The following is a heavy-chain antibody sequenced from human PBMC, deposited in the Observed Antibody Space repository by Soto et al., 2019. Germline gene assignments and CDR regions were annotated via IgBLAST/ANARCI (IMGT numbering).Heavy chain of an antibody. D-gene: IGHD2-15*01. Sequence: AQLVQSGAEVKKPGASVKVSCQAGGYTFADYGISWVRQAPGQGLEWVGWIGPYNGNTNYAQNLQDRVTMTTDTSTNTAYMELRSLRSDDTALYYCARCYCTVGSCYTCWHFDLWGRGTLLTVSS. J-gene: IGHJ2*01. CDR1: GYTFADYG. V-gene: IGHV1-18*01. CDR3: ARCYCTVGSCYTCWHFDL. CDR2: IGPYNGNT.